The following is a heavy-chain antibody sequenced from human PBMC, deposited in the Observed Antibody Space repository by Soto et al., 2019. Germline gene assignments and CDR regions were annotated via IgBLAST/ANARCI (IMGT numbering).Heavy chain of an antibody. CDR1: GFTFSSHS. CDR3: ARGAGIIVAGTSFEY. CDR2: IAFDGSYK. Sequence: QVQLVESEGGVAQPGRSLRLSCAASGFTFSSHSMHWVRQAPGKGLEWVAVIAFDGSYKYYADSVKGRFTISRDNSKNTLYLQMNSLRAEDTAVYYCARGAGIIVAGTSFEYWGQGTLVTVSS. V-gene: IGHV3-30*04. D-gene: IGHD6-19*01. J-gene: IGHJ4*02.